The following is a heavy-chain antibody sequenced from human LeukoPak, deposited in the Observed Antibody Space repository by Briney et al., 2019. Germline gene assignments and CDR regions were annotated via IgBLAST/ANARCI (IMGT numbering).Heavy chain of an antibody. Sequence: KTSETLSLTCTVSGGSISSYYWSWIRQPAGKGLEWIGRIYPSGSTNYNPSLKSRVTMSVDTSKNQFSLKLSSVTAADTAVYYCAIQTTVILHAFDIWGQGTMVTVSS. V-gene: IGHV4-4*07. CDR3: AIQTTVILHAFDI. D-gene: IGHD4-17*01. CDR1: GGSISSYY. CDR2: IYPSGST. J-gene: IGHJ3*02.